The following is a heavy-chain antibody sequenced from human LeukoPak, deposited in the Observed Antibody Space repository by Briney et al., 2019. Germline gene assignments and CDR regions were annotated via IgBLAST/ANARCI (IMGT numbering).Heavy chain of an antibody. CDR1: GYTFTSYD. D-gene: IGHD5-12*01. Sequence: ASVKVSCKASGYTFTSYDINWVRQATGQGLEWMGWMNPNSGNTGYAQKFQGRVTMTRNTSISTAYMELSSLRSEDTAAYYCARGLNPNPKRRLRLDPWGQGTLVTVSS. V-gene: IGHV1-8*01. J-gene: IGHJ5*02. CDR3: ARGLNPNPKRRLRLDP. CDR2: MNPNSGNT.